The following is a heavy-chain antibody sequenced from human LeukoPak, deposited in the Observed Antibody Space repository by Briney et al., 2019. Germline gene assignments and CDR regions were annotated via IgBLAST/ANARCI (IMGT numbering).Heavy chain of an antibody. CDR2: IIPIFGTA. D-gene: IGHD7-27*01. Sequence: GASVKVSCKASGGTFSSYAISWVRQAPGQGLEWMGGIIPIFGTANCAQKFQGRVTITADGSTSTAYMELSSLRSEDTAVYYCARTVANWGGNDIWGQGTMVTVSS. V-gene: IGHV1-69*13. J-gene: IGHJ3*02. CDR1: GGTFSSYA. CDR3: ARTVANWGGNDI.